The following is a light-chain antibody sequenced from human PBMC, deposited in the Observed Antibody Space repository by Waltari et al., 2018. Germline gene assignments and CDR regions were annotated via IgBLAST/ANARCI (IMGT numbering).Light chain of an antibody. CDR1: SSDIGSYNC. V-gene: IGLV2-18*02. J-gene: IGLJ6*01. CDR3: GSYTTGSTFV. CDR2: EVS. Sequence: QSALTQPPAVSKSLGQSVTISCTGTSSDIGSYNCVPWYHQYSGTAPILLIYEVSKRPSGVSDRFSGSKSGNTASLTISGLQAEDEADYYCGSYTTGSTFVFGSGTKLTVL.